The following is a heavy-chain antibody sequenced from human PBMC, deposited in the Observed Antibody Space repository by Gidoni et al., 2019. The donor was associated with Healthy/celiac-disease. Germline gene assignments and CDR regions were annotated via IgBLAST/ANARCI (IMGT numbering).Heavy chain of an antibody. V-gene: IGHV3-30*18. Sequence: TFSSYGMHWVRQAPGKGLEWVAVISYDGSNKYYADSVKGRFTISRDNSKNTLYLQMNSLRAEDTAVYYCAKGDYYDSSGYPLPGDRWGQGTLVTVSS. D-gene: IGHD3-22*01. CDR1: TFSSYG. CDR2: ISYDGSNK. J-gene: IGHJ4*02. CDR3: AKGDYYDSSGYPLPGDR.